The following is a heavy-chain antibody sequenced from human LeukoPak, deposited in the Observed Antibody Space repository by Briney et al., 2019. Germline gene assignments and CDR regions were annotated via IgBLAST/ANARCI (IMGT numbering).Heavy chain of an antibody. J-gene: IGHJ4*02. CDR1: GGSISSGDYY. Sequence: SETLSLTCTVSGGSISSGDYYWRWIRQPPGKGLEWIGYIYYSGSTYYNPSLKSRVTISVDTSKNQFSLKLSSVTAADTAVYYCASWYYYDSSGYYCWGQGTLVTVSS. V-gene: IGHV4-30-4*01. CDR2: IYYSGST. CDR3: ASWYYYDSSGYYC. D-gene: IGHD3-22*01.